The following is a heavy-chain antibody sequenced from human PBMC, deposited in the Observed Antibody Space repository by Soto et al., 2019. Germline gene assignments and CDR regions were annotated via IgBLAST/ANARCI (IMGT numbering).Heavy chain of an antibody. V-gene: IGHV4-61*01. CDR3: ARGPSRWPLDY. Sequence: QVQLQESGPGLVKPSETLSLTCTVSGGSVSSGSYYWSWIRQPPGKGLEWIGYIYYSGSTNYNPSLKSRVPLSIDTFKNQFSLKLSSVTAADTAVYYCARGPSRWPLDYWGHGTLVTVSS. CDR2: IYYSGST. J-gene: IGHJ4*01. CDR1: GGSVSSGSYY.